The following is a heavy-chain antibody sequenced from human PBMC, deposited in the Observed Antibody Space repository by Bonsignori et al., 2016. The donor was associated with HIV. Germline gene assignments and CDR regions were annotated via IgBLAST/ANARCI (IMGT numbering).Heavy chain of an antibody. CDR3: ARAIRIVVVPAAIHQNNDY. V-gene: IGHV1-2*02. Sequence: WVRQAPGQGLEWMGWINPNSGGTNYAQKFQGRVTMTRDTSISTAYMELSRLRSDDTAVYYCARAIRIVVVPAAIHQNNDYWGQGTLVTVSS. J-gene: IGHJ4*02. CDR2: INPNSGGT. D-gene: IGHD2-2*01.